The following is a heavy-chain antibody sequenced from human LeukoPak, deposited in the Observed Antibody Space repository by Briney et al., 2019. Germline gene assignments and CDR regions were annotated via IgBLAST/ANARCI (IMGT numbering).Heavy chain of an antibody. CDR3: AKAPVTTCSGAYCYPFDY. V-gene: IGHV3-21*04. J-gene: IGHJ4*02. CDR1: GFTFTTYI. D-gene: IGHD2-21*01. CDR2: ISSSSTYI. Sequence: GGSLRLSRAASGFTFTTYIMNWVRQAPGKGLEWVSSISSSSTYIYYADSVKGRFTISRDSSKNTLYLQMNRLRAEDAAVYYCAKAPVTTCSGAYCYPFDYWGQGTLVTVSS.